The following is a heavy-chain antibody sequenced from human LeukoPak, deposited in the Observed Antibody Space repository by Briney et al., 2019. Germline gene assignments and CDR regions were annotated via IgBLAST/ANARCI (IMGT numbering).Heavy chain of an antibody. Sequence: GGSLRLSCAASGFTFSSYAMSWVRQAPGKGLEWVSAISGSGGSTYYADSVKGRFTISRDNSKNTLYLQMNSLRAEDTAVYYCAKGGLGYYDSSGSFGYWGQGTLVTVSS. CDR3: AKGGLGYYDSSGSFGY. J-gene: IGHJ4*02. V-gene: IGHV3-23*01. CDR2: ISGSGGST. D-gene: IGHD3-22*01. CDR1: GFTFSSYA.